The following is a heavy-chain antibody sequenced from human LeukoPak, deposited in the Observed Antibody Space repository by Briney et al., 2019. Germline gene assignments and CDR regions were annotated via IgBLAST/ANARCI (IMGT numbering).Heavy chain of an antibody. J-gene: IGHJ6*01. CDR1: GYTFTSYY. CDR3: ARDRIVGDTNYYYYGMDV. CDR2: INPSGGST. V-gene: IGHV1-46*01. D-gene: IGHD1-26*01. Sequence: ASVKVSCKASGYTFTSYYMHWVRQAPGPGLEWMGIINPSGGSTSYAQKFQGRVTMTRDTSTSTVYMELSSLRSEDTAVYYCARDRIVGDTNYYYYGMDVWGQGTTVTVSS.